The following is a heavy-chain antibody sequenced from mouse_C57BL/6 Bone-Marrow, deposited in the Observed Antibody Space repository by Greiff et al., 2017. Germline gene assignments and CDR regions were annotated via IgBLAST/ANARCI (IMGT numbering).Heavy chain of an antibody. CDR2: IHPNSGST. J-gene: IGHJ4*01. D-gene: IGHD2-5*01. V-gene: IGHV1-64*01. CDR3: ARSGSNYYMDY. CDR1: GYTFTSYW. Sequence: QVQLQQPGAELVKPGASVKLSCKASGYTFTSYWMHWVKQRPGQGLEWIGMIHPNSGSTNYNEKFKSKATLTVDKSSSTAYMQLSSLTSEDSAVYYCARSGSNYYMDYWGQGTSVTVSS.